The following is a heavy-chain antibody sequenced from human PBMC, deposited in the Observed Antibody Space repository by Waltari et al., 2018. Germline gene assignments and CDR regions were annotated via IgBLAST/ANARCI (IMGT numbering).Heavy chain of an antibody. CDR1: GRSFSGFY. J-gene: IGHJ4*02. Sequence: QVQLQQWGAGLLKPSATLSLTCAAYGRSFSGFYWSCLRQPPGKGLEWMREINHSGSTNYNPSLKSRVTISVDTSKNQFSLKLSSVTAADTAVYYCARPTRDYWGQGTLVTVSS. CDR2: INHSGST. V-gene: IGHV4-34*01. CDR3: ARPTRDY. D-gene: IGHD2-2*01.